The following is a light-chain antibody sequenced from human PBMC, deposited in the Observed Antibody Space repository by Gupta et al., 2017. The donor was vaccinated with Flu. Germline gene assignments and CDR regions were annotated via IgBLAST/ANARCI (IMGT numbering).Light chain of an antibody. CDR3: AAWDDSLIVV. CDR1: SSNIRSNT. Sequence: QSVLTQPPSASGTPGQRVTISCSGSSSNIRSNTVNWYQQLPGTAPKLLIYSHNQRPSGVPFRFSGSESGASASLAISGPEAEDEDYYYCAAWDDSLIVVFGGGTKLTVL. V-gene: IGLV1-44*01. CDR2: SHN. J-gene: IGLJ3*02.